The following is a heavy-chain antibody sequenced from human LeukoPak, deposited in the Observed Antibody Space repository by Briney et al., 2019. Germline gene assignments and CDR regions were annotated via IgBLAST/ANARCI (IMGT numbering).Heavy chain of an antibody. V-gene: IGHV1-24*01. Sequence: ASVKVSCKVSGYTLTELSMHWVRQAPGKGLEWMGGFDPEDGETIYAQKFQGRVTMTEDTSTDTAYMELSSLRSEDTAVYYCAAYGSGSYYTDFDYWGQGTLVTVSS. CDR2: FDPEDGET. D-gene: IGHD3-10*01. CDR1: GYTLTELS. CDR3: AAYGSGSYYTDFDY. J-gene: IGHJ4*02.